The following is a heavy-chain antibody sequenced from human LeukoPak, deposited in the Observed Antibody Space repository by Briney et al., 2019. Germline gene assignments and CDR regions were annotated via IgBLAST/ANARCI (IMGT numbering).Heavy chain of an antibody. CDR1: GFTFSSYG. V-gene: IGHV3-30*02. D-gene: IGHD6-13*01. Sequence: GGSLRLSCAASGFTFSSYGMHWVRQAPGKGLEWVAFIRYDGSNKYYADSVKGRFTISRDASKNTLYLQMNSLRAEDTAVYYCAKDKMAAAGIAYYYYYMDVWGKGTTVTISS. CDR2: IRYDGSNK. CDR3: AKDKMAAAGIAYYYYYMDV. J-gene: IGHJ6*03.